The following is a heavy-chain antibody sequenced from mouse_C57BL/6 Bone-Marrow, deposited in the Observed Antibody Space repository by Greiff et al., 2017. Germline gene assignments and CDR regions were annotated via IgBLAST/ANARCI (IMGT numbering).Heavy chain of an antibody. CDR1: GYTFTSYW. V-gene: IGHV1-64*01. Sequence: QVQLQQPGAELVKPGASVKLSCKASGYTFTSYWMHWVKQRPGQGLEWIGMIHPNSGSTNYNEKFKSKATLTVDKSSSTAYMQLSSLTSEDSAVFYCARRGYYDSSYSYWGQGTTLTVSS. CDR3: ARRGYYDSSYSY. D-gene: IGHD1-1*01. CDR2: IHPNSGST. J-gene: IGHJ2*01.